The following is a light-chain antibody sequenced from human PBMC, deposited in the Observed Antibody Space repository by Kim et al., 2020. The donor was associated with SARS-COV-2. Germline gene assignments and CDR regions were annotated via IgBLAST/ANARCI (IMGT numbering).Light chain of an antibody. Sequence: EIVMTQSPATLSVSPGERATLSCRASQSVSRNLAWYQQKPGQAPRLLIYGASTRATGIPARFSGSGSGTEFTLTISSVQSEDLAVYYCHQFGSWPPWTFCLWANVYIK. CDR2: GAS. V-gene: IGKV3D-15*01. CDR1: QSVSRN. CDR3: HQFGSWPPWT. J-gene: IGKJ1*01.